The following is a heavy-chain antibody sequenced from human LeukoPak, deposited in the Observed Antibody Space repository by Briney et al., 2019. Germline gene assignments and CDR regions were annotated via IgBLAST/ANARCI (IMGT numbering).Heavy chain of an antibody. J-gene: IGHJ4*02. D-gene: IGHD3-10*01. CDR1: GGSFSGYY. V-gene: IGHV4-34*01. CDR3: ARGAGVVWGVSDY. Sequence: PSGTLSLTCAVYGGSFSGYYWSWIRQPPGKGLEWIGEINHSGSTNYNPSLKSRVTISVDTSKNQFSLKLSSVTAADTAVYYCARGAGVVWGVSDYWGQGTLVTVSS. CDR2: INHSGST.